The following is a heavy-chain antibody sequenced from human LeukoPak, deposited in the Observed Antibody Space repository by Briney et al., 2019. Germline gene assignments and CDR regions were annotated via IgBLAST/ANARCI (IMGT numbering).Heavy chain of an antibody. Sequence: PSETLSLTCNVSGVSVSTSHWNWIRQRPGKGLEWIGFLSYTGKTDYNPSLKCRVSISLGSSNNHFSLKLTSVTGADTAVYYCSEGDFEPFDHWGQGILVTVSS. V-gene: IGHV4-59*02. CDR3: SEGDFEPFDH. D-gene: IGHD1-14*01. CDR2: LSYTGKT. CDR1: GVSVSTSH. J-gene: IGHJ4*02.